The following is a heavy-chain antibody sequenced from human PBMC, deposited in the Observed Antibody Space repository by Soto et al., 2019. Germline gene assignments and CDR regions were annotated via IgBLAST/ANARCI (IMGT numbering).Heavy chain of an antibody. J-gene: IGHJ4*02. V-gene: IGHV1-3*01. CDR2: INVGSGNN. Sequence: ASVKVSCKASGYSLSTYARHWVRQAPGQRLEWVGWINVGSGNNKYSPRFQDRVTISGDPYATTVSMELSSLRSEDTAVYYCAKAEGARIWFGGWIYWGQGALVTVSS. CDR3: AKAEGARIWFGGWIY. CDR1: GYSLSTYA. D-gene: IGHD3-10*01.